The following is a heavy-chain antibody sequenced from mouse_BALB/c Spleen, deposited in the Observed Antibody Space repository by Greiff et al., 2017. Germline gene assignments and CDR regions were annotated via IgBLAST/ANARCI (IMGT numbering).Heavy chain of an antibody. CDR3: ARDAPCGNSFAY. Sequence: DVMLVESGGGLVKPGGSLKLSCAASGFTFSDYYMYWVRQTPEKRLEWVATISDGGSYTYYPDSVKGRCTISRDNAKNNLYLQMSSLKSEDTAMYYCARDAPCGNSFAYWGQGTLVTVSA. V-gene: IGHV5-4*02. CDR1: GFTFSDYY. CDR2: ISDGGSYT. J-gene: IGHJ3*01. D-gene: IGHD2-1*01.